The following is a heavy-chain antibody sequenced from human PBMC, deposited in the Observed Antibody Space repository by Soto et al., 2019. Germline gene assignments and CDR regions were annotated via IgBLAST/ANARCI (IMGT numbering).Heavy chain of an antibody. V-gene: IGHV4-34*01. CDR1: GGSFSGYS. CDR2: INHSGTT. D-gene: IGHD3-3*01. J-gene: IGHJ6*02. CDR3: ARARFDSWSHIYYGLDV. Sequence: PSETLSLTCAVYGGSFSGYSWTWLRQPPGKGLEWIGEINHSGTTDYNPALKSRVTMSADTSKNQFSLRMTCVTAADTAVYYCARARFDSWSHIYYGLDVWGQGTTVTVSS.